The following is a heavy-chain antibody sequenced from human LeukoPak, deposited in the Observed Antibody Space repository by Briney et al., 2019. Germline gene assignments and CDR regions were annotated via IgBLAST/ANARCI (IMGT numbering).Heavy chain of an antibody. CDR3: ARDPGYSSGWFDY. CDR2: ISASSNFI. D-gene: IGHD6-19*01. J-gene: IGHJ4*02. V-gene: IGHV3-21*01. CDR1: GFTLSSYS. Sequence: PGGSLRLSFVVSGFTLSSYSMSWGRQAPGKGLEGVLSISASSNFISYADSVKGRFTISRDNAKKSLYLQMNSVRAEDTAVYYCARDPGYSSGWFDYWGQGALVTVSS.